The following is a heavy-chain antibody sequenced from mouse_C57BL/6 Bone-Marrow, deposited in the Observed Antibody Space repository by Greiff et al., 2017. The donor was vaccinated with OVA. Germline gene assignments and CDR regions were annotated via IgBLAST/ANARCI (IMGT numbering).Heavy chain of an antibody. J-gene: IGHJ3*01. Sequence: QVQLKQPGAGLVKPGASVKMSCKASGYTFTSYWITWVKQRPGQGLEWIGDIYPGSGSTNYNEKFKSKATLTVDTSSSTAYMQLSSLTSEDSAVYYCARRGRQLRLRGAYWGQGTLVTVSA. V-gene: IGHV1-55*01. CDR2: IYPGSGST. CDR3: ARRGRQLRLRGAY. CDR1: GYTFTSYW. D-gene: IGHD3-2*02.